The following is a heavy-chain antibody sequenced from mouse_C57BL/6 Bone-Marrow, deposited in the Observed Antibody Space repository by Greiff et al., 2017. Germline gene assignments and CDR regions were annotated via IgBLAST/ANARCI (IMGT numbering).Heavy chain of an antibody. CDR2: IHPNSGST. V-gene: IGHV1-64*01. CDR1: GYTFTSYW. J-gene: IGHJ2*01. D-gene: IGHD2-3*01. Sequence: QVQLQQPGAELVKPGASVKLSCKASGYTFTSYWMHWVKQRPGQGLEWIGMIHPNSGSTNYNEKFKSKATLTVDKSSSTAYMQLSSLTSEDSAVYYCARGGYEGNNADYWGQGTTLTVSS. CDR3: ARGGYEGNNADY.